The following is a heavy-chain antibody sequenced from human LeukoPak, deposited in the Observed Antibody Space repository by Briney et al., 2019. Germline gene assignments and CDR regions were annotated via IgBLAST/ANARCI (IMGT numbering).Heavy chain of an antibody. CDR3: ARRGYESSGPKYYFDH. Sequence: GGSLRLSCAASVLTLSDYPMTWVRQAPGKGLQWVSLFDRGSLDTYYADSVRGRFTVSRDNDKNTLYLQMNSLRAEDTAVYYCARRGYESSGPKYYFDHWGQGILVTVSS. CDR1: VLTLSDYP. J-gene: IGHJ4*02. D-gene: IGHD3-22*01. CDR2: FDRGSLDT. V-gene: IGHV3-23*01.